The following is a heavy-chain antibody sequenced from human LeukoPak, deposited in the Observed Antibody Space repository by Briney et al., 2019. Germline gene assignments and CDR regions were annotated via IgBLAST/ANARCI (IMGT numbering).Heavy chain of an antibody. CDR3: AKDPGYSSGWYSDY. V-gene: IGHV3-23*01. D-gene: IGHD6-19*01. CDR2: ISGSGGST. Sequence: QTGGSLRLSCAASGFTFSSYAMSWVRQAPGKGLEWVSAISGSGGSTYYADSVKGRFTISRDNSKNTLCLQMNSLRAEDTAVYYCAKDPGYSSGWYSDYWGQGTLVTVSS. J-gene: IGHJ4*02. CDR1: GFTFSSYA.